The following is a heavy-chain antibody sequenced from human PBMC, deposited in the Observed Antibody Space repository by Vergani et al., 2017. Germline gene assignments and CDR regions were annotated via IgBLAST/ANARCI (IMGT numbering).Heavy chain of an antibody. V-gene: IGHV4-39*07. CDR3: ARESSFLSGSPPNWFDP. J-gene: IGHJ5*02. D-gene: IGHD3-10*01. CDR2: IYYSGST. Sequence: QLQLQESGPGLVKPSETLSLTCTVSGGSISSSSYYWGWIRQPPGKGLEWIGSIYYSGSTYYNPSLTSRVTISVDTSKNQFSLKLSSVTAADPAVYYCARESSFLSGSPPNWFDPWGQGTLVTVSS. CDR1: GGSISSSSYY.